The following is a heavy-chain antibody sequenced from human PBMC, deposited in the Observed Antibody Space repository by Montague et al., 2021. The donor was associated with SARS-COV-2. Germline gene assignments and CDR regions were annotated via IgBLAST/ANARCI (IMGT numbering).Heavy chain of an antibody. CDR2: ISYDGSNK. J-gene: IGHJ6*02. CDR3: ARDSVTDGPYGMDV. D-gene: IGHD2-21*02. CDR1: GFTFSSYA. Sequence: SLRLSCAASGFTFSSYAMHWVRQAPGKGLEWVAVISYDGSNKYYADSVKGRFTISRDNSKNTLYLQMNSLRAEETAVYYCARDSVTDGPYGMDVWGQGTTVTVSS. V-gene: IGHV3-30*04.